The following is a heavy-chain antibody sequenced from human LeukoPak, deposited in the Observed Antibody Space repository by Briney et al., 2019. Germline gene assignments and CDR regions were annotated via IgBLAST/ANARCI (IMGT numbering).Heavy chain of an antibody. Sequence: PGGSLRLSCAASGFTVNGNYMSWVRQAPGKGLEWVSVIYSDGGTYYADYVKGRFTISRDNAKNSLYLQMNSLRAEDTAIYYCAKDPPSFHHWGQGTLVTVSS. CDR1: GFTVNGNY. J-gene: IGHJ1*01. V-gene: IGHV3-53*01. CDR2: IYSDGGT. CDR3: AKDPPSFHH.